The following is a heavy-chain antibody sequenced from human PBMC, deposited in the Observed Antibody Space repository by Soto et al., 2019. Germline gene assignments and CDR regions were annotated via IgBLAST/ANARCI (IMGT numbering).Heavy chain of an antibody. Sequence: EVQLVESGGGLIQPGGSLRLSCAVSGFSVSNHYMTWVRQAPGQGLEWVSVIYSGGSISYADSVKGRFTISRDNSKNTLYLQMTSLRVDATDVYYCARYNYWGQGTLVTVSS. CDR2: IYSGGSI. D-gene: IGHD1-1*01. V-gene: IGHV3-53*01. J-gene: IGHJ4*02. CDR3: ARYNY. CDR1: GFSVSNHY.